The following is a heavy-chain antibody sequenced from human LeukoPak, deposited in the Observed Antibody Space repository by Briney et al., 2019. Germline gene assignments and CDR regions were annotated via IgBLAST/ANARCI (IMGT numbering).Heavy chain of an antibody. Sequence: GGSLRLSCAASGFTFSSYAMSWVRQAPGKGLGWVSAISGSGGSTYYADSVKGRFTISRDNSKNTLYLQMNSLRAEDAAVYYCAKWNGSGRSHYYYYYGMDVWGQGTTVTVSS. D-gene: IGHD3-10*01. V-gene: IGHV3-23*01. CDR2: ISGSGGST. CDR1: GFTFSSYA. CDR3: AKWNGSGRSHYYYYYGMDV. J-gene: IGHJ6*02.